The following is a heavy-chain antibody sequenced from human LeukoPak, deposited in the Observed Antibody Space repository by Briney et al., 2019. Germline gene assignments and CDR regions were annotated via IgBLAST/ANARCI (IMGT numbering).Heavy chain of an antibody. CDR3: ARLRVSGLAVLGFDY. J-gene: IGHJ4*02. D-gene: IGHD3-16*01. CDR1: GYSISSGYY. V-gene: IGHV4-38-2*02. Sequence: SETLSLTCTVSGYSISSGYYWGWIRQPPGKGLEWIGSIYHSGSTYYNPSLKSRVTISVDTSKNQFSLKLSSVTAADTAVYYCARLRVSGLAVLGFDYWGQGALVTVSS. CDR2: IYHSGST.